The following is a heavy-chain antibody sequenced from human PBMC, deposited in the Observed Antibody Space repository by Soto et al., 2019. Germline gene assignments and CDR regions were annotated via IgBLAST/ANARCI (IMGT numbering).Heavy chain of an antibody. CDR3: AKDPSYFPIVGAPGV. Sequence: GGSLRLSCAASGFTFSSYGMHWVRQAPVKGLEWVSAISGSGGSTYYADSVKVRFTISRDNSKNTLYLQMNSLRAEDTDVYYCAKDPSYFPIVGAPGVWGQGTLVTVS. CDR1: GFTFSSYG. D-gene: IGHD1-26*01. J-gene: IGHJ4*02. V-gene: IGHV3-23*01. CDR2: ISGSGGST.